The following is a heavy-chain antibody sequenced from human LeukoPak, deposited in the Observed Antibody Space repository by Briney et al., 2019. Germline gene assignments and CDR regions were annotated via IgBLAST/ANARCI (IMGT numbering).Heavy chain of an antibody. J-gene: IGHJ6*03. CDR2: IYTSGST. V-gene: IGHV4-4*07. D-gene: IGHD6-6*01. Sequence: SSETLSLTCTVSGGSISSYYWSWIRQPAGKGLEWIGRIYTSGSTNYNPSLKSRVTMSVDTSKNQFSLKLSSVTAADTAVYYCARDRVGIAARPGDYYYYYYMDVWGKGTTVTVSS. CDR1: GGSISSYY. CDR3: ARDRVGIAARPGDYYYYYYMDV.